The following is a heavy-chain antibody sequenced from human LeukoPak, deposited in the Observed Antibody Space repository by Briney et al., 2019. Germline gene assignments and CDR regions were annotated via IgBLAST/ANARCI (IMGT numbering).Heavy chain of an antibody. Sequence: PSETLSLTCAVYGGSFSGYYWSWIRQPPGKGLEWIGEINHSGSTNYKSSLKSRVTIAVDTSKNQFSLKMRSVTAADTAVYYCARGGYAPSDWGQGTLVTVFS. CDR2: INHSGST. CDR1: GGSFSGYY. V-gene: IGHV4-34*01. D-gene: IGHD2-15*01. J-gene: IGHJ4*02. CDR3: ARGGYAPSD.